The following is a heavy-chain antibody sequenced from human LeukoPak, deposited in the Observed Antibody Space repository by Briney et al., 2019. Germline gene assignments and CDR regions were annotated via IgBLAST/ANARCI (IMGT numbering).Heavy chain of an antibody. CDR1: GFTFSTYS. D-gene: IGHD6-13*01. J-gene: IGHJ4*02. CDR2: ISSSSSNI. CDR3: ARGKTAASGVFDY. Sequence: PGRSLRLSCASSGFTFSTYSMNWVRQAPGQGLEWVSYISSSSSNIYYADSVKGRFTISRDNAKNSLYLQMNSLRAEDTAVYYCARGKTAASGVFDYWGQGTLVTVSS. V-gene: IGHV3-48*01.